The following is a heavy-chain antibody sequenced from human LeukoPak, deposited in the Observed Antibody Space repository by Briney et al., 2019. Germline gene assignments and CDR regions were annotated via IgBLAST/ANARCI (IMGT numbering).Heavy chain of an antibody. V-gene: IGHV3-30-3*01. CDR2: ISYDGSNK. J-gene: IGHJ6*02. CDR3: ARDLSSSDILTRVYYYGMDV. CDR1: GFTFSSYA. D-gene: IGHD3-9*01. Sequence: PGGSLRLSCAASGFTFSSYAMHWVRQAPGKGLEWVAVISYDGSNKYYADSVKGRFTISRDNSKNTLYLQMNSLRAEDTAVYYCARDLSSSDILTRVYYYGMDVWGQGTTVTVSS.